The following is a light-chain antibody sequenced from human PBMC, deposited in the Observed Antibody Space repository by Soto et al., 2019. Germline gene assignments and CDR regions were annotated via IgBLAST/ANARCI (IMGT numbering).Light chain of an antibody. CDR1: QSVSSSY. J-gene: IGKJ2*01. CDR3: QQYGTSQYT. Sequence: EIVLTQSPGTLSLSAGERATLSCRASQSVSSSYLAWYQQKPGQAPRLLIYGASRRAPGIPDRFSGSGSGTDFTLTINRLEPEDFAVYYCQQYGTSQYTFGQGTKLEIK. V-gene: IGKV3-20*01. CDR2: GAS.